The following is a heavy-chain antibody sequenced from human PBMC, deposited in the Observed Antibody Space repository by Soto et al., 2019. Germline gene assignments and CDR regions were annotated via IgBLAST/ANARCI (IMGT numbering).Heavy chain of an antibody. CDR3: ARESSGVAGKIPYYYGMDV. CDR2: IYHSGST. Sequence: QVQLQESGPGLVKPSGTLSLTCAVSGGSISSSNWWSWVRQPPGKGLEWIGEIYHSGSTNYNPSLKSRVTISVDKSKNQFALKLSSVTAADTAVYYCARESSGVAGKIPYYYGMDVWGQGTTVTVSS. V-gene: IGHV4-4*02. CDR1: GGSISSSNW. J-gene: IGHJ6*02. D-gene: IGHD6-19*01.